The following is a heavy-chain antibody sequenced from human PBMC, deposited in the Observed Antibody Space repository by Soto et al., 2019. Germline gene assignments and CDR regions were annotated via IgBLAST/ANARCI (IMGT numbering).Heavy chain of an antibody. CDR3: AKDSGRGSADYYFDY. D-gene: IGHD3-10*01. CDR1: GFTFSNYG. CDR2: ISYNGNDK. Sequence: QPGGSLRLSCAASGFTFSNYGMHWVRQAPGKGLEWVAVISYNGNDKYHVDSVKGRFTISRDNSKNTLFLQMNSLRADDTAVYYCAKDSGRGSADYYFDYWGQGTLVTVSS. J-gene: IGHJ4*02. V-gene: IGHV3-30*18.